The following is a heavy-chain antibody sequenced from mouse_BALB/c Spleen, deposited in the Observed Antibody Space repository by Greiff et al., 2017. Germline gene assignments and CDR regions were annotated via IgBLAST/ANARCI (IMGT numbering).Heavy chain of an antibody. Sequence: VQLQQSGTVLARPGASVKMPCKASGYTFTSYWMHWVKQRPGQGLEWIGAIYPGNSDTSYNQKFKGKAKLTAVTSTSTAYMELSSLTNEDSAVYYCARNEITSSMDYWGQGTSVTVSS. CDR1: GYTFTSYW. V-gene: IGHV1-5*01. D-gene: IGHD2-4*01. CDR3: ARNEITSSMDY. CDR2: IYPGNSDT. J-gene: IGHJ4*01.